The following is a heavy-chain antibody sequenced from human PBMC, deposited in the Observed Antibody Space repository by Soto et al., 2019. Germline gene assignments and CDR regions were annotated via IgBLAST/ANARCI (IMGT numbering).Heavy chain of an antibody. V-gene: IGHV4-59*01. CDR2: IYYSGST. J-gene: IGHJ5*02. CDR3: ERVDDFWSGRNWFDP. Sequence: PSETLSLTCTVSGGSISSYYWSWIRQPPGKGLEWIGYIYYSGSTNYNPSLKSRVTISVDTSKNQFSLKLSSVTAADTAVYYCERVDDFWSGRNWFDPWGQGTLVTVSS. D-gene: IGHD3-3*01. CDR1: GGSISSYY.